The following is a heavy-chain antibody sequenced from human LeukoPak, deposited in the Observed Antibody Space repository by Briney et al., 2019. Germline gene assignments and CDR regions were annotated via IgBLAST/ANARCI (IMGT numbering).Heavy chain of an antibody. V-gene: IGHV3-30-3*01. CDR3: VRRPTGNWFDP. J-gene: IGHJ5*02. CDR1: GFTFSSYA. CDR2: ISYDGSNK. Sequence: GGSLRLSCAASGFTFSSYAMHWVRQAPGKGLEWVAVISYDGSNKYYADSVKGRFTISRDNSKNTLYVQMNSLRAEDTAVYYCVRRPTGNWFDPWGQGTLVTVSS.